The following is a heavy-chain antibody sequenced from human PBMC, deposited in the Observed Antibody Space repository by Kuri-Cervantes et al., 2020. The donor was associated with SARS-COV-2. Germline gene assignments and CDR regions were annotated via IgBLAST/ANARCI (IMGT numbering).Heavy chain of an antibody. Sequence: GESLKISCAASGFTFSSYGMHWVRQAPGKGLEWVAVIVYDGSNKYYGNSVKGRFTISRDNSKNTLYLQMNSLRAEDTAVYYCATDRVRVVTHNFDYWGQGTLVTVSS. V-gene: IGHV3-30*03. J-gene: IGHJ4*02. CDR2: IVYDGSNK. D-gene: IGHD3-10*01. CDR3: ATDRVRVVTHNFDY. CDR1: GFTFSSYG.